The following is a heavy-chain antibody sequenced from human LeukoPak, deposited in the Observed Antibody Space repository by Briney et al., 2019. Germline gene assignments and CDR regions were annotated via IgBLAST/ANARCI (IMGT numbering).Heavy chain of an antibody. CDR3: ARYCSSTSCYTYFDY. CDR1: GYTLTELS. D-gene: IGHD2-2*02. CDR2: INPTSGGA. Sequence: ASVKVSCKVSGYTLTELSMHWVRQAPGQGLEWMGRINPTSGGAIYAQKFQGRVTMTRDTSITTAYMELSRLRSDDTAVYYCARYCSSTSCYTYFDYWGQGTLVTVSS. J-gene: IGHJ4*02. V-gene: IGHV1-2*06.